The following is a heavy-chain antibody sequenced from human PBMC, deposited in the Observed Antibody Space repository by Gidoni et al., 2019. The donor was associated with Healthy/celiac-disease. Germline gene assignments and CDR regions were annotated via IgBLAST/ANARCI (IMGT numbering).Heavy chain of an antibody. J-gene: IGHJ6*02. CDR2: IWYDGSNK. V-gene: IGHV3-33*01. Sequence: QVQLVESGGGVVQPGRSLRLSCAASGFTFSSYGMHWVRQAPGKGLEWVAVIWYDGSNKYYADSVKGRFTISRDNSKNTLYLQMNSLRAEDTAVYYCATAMPTGYYYYGMDVWGQGTTVTVSS. CDR3: ATAMPTGYYYYGMDV. D-gene: IGHD2-2*01. CDR1: GFTFSSYG.